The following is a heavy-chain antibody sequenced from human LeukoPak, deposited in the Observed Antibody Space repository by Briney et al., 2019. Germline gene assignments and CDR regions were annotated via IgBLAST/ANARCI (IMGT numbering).Heavy chain of an antibody. CDR1: GYTLTELS. J-gene: IGHJ3*02. V-gene: IGHV1-24*01. CDR3: ATREAAAGSLDAFDI. CDR2: FDPEDGET. Sequence: ASVKVSCKVSGYTLTELSMHWVRQAPGKGLEWMGGFDPEDGETIYAQKFQGRVTMTEDTSTDTAYMELSSLRSGDTAVYYCATREAAAGSLDAFDIWGQGTMVTVSS. D-gene: IGHD6-13*01.